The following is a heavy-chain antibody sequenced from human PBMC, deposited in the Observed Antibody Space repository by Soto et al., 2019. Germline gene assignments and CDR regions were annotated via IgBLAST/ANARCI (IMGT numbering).Heavy chain of an antibody. V-gene: IGHV3-30-3*01. D-gene: IGHD5-18*01. CDR3: GRDLRHSYGYLEVDDY. Sequence: QVQLVESGGGVVQPGRSLRLSCAASGFTFSSYAMHWVRQAPGKGLEWVAVISYDGSNKYYADSVKGRFTISRDNSKNTLYLQMNSLRAEDTAVYYCGRDLRHSYGYLEVDDYWGQGTLVTVSS. CDR1: GFTFSSYA. CDR2: ISYDGSNK. J-gene: IGHJ4*02.